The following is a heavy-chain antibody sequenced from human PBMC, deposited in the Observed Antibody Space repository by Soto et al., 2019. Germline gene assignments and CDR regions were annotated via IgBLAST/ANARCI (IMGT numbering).Heavy chain of an antibody. Sequence: SETLSLTCAVYGGSFSGYYWSWIRQPPGKGLEWIGEINHSGSTNYNPSLKSRVTISVDTSKNQFSLKLSSVTAADTAVYYCARGWMNFTRSSSCYRVGFDPWGQGTLVTVSS. V-gene: IGHV4-34*01. CDR3: ARGWMNFTRSSSCYRVGFDP. D-gene: IGHD6-13*01. CDR2: INHSGST. J-gene: IGHJ5*02. CDR1: GGSFSGYY.